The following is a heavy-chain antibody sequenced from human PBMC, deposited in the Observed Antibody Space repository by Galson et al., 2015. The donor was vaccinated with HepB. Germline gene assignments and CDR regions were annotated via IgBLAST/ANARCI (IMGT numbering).Heavy chain of an antibody. J-gene: IGHJ4*02. CDR1: GYTLTDYY. D-gene: IGHD3-3*01. CDR2: INPNSGGT. Sequence: SVKVSCKASGYTLTDYYIHWVRQAPGRGLEWMGRINPNSGGTNYAQKFQGRVTMTSDTSISTAYMELSRLRSDDTAVYYCARKYDSLYYDFGYWGQGTLVTVSS. V-gene: IGHV1-2*06. CDR3: ARKYDSLYYDFGY.